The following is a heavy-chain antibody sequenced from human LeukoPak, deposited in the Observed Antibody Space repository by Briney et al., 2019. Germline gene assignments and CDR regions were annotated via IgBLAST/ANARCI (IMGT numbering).Heavy chain of an antibody. Sequence: SPTLSLTCAISGDSVSINIGTWNWIRQSPSRGLEWLGRTYYRSKWYNDYAISVKSRITIDTDTSKNHLSLQLTSLTPEDTSVYYSPRLIGNSCFYSWGQGTLVTVSS. D-gene: IGHD6-13*01. V-gene: IGHV6-1*01. CDR2: TYYRSKWYN. CDR1: GDSVSINIGT. J-gene: IGHJ4*02. CDR3: PRLIGNSCFYS.